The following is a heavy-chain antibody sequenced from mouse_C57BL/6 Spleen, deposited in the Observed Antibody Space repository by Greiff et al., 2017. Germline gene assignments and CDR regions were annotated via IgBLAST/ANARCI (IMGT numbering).Heavy chain of an antibody. CDR2: IYPGDGDT. V-gene: IGHV1-82*01. D-gene: IGHD3-1*01. Sequence: VQLQQSGPELVKPGASVKISCKASGYAFSSSWMNWVKQRPGKGLEWIGRIYPGDGDTNYNGKFKGKATLTADKSSSTAYMQLSSLTSEDSAVYFCAIKGATDYYAMDYWGQGTSVTVSS. CDR1: GYAFSSSW. CDR3: AIKGATDYYAMDY. J-gene: IGHJ4*01.